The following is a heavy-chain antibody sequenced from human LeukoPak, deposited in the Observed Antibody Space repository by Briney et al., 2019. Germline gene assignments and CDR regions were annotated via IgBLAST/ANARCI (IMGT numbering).Heavy chain of an antibody. CDR2: ISSSGSTI. CDR1: GFTFSSYE. V-gene: IGHV3-48*03. Sequence: GGSLRLSCAASGFTFSSYEMNWVRQAPGKGLEWVSYISSSGSTIYYADSVKGRFTISRDNAKNSLYLQMNSLRAEDTAVYYCARHSGSYPVNYWGQGTLVTVSS. D-gene: IGHD1-26*01. CDR3: ARHSGSYPVNY. J-gene: IGHJ4*02.